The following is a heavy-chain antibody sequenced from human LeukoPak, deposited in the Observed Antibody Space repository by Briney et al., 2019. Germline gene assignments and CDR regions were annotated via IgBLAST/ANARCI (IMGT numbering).Heavy chain of an antibody. Sequence: GRSLRLSCAASGFTFSSYGMHWVRQAPGMGLEWVAVIWYDGSNKYYADSVKGRFTISRDNSKNTLYLQMNSLRAEDTAVYYCARDLRQWLVGYYFDYWGQGTLVTVSS. CDR2: IWYDGSNK. CDR1: GFTFSSYG. J-gene: IGHJ4*02. CDR3: ARDLRQWLVGYYFDY. V-gene: IGHV3-33*01. D-gene: IGHD6-19*01.